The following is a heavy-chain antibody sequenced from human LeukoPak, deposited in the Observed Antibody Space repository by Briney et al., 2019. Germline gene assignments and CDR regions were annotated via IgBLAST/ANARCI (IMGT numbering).Heavy chain of an antibody. CDR3: ARGSGCSGGNCYLSVGMDV. CDR2: IIPIFGTA. V-gene: IGHV1-69*01. Sequence: SVKVSCKASGGTFSSYAISWVRQAPGQGLEWMGGIIPIFGTANYAQKLQGRVTITADESTSTAYMELSSLRSEDTAVYYCARGSGCSGGNCYLSVGMDVWGQGTTVTVSS. D-gene: IGHD2-15*01. CDR1: GGTFSSYA. J-gene: IGHJ6*02.